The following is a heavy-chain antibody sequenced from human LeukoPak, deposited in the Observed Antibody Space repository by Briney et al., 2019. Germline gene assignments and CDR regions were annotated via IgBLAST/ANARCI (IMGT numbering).Heavy chain of an antibody. CDR2: ISAYNGNT. V-gene: IGHV1-18*01. D-gene: IGHD2-15*01. CDR3: ARDGYCSGGSCYSYNWFDP. CDR1: GYTFTSYG. J-gene: IGHJ5*02. Sequence: ASVKVSCKASGYTFTSYGISWVRQAPGQGLGWMGWISAYNGNTNYAQKLQGRVTMTTDTSTSTAYMELRSLRSDDTAVYYCARDGYCSGGSCYSYNWFDPWGQGTLVTVSS.